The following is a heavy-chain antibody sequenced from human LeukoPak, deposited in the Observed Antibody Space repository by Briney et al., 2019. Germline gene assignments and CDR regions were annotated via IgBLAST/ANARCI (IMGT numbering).Heavy chain of an antibody. CDR1: GGTFSSYT. J-gene: IGHJ4*02. V-gene: IGHV1-69*02. Sequence: SVKVSCKASGGTFSSYTISWVRQAPGQGLEWMGRIIPILGIANYAQKFQGRVTITADKSTSTAYMELSSLRSEDTAVYYCARAPTGDPLLDYWGREPWSPSPQ. CDR2: IIPILGIA. CDR3: ARAPTGDPLLDY.